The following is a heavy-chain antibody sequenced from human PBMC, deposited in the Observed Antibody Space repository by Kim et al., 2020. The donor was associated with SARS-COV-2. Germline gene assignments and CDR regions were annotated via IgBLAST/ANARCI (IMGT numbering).Heavy chain of an antibody. V-gene: IGHV1-8*01. J-gene: IGHJ4*02. CDR3: AGGASFHNDLDY. D-gene: IGHD1-1*01. Sequence: YTQKLQVRVTMTRETSINTAYMELSSMTSEDTAGYYCAGGASFHNDLDYWGQGTLVTVSS.